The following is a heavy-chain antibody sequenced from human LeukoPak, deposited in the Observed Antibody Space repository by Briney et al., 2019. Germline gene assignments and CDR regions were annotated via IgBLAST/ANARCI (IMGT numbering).Heavy chain of an antibody. D-gene: IGHD3-22*01. CDR2: IYYSGST. J-gene: IGHJ4*02. CDR1: GGSISSSSYY. CDR3: ARRVVITQDYFDY. V-gene: IGHV4-39*01. Sequence: SETLSLTCTVSGGSISSSSYYWGWIRQPPGEGLEWIGSIYYSGSTYYNPSLKSRVTISVDTSKNQFSLKLSSVTAADTAVYYCARRVVITQDYFDYWGQGTLVTVSS.